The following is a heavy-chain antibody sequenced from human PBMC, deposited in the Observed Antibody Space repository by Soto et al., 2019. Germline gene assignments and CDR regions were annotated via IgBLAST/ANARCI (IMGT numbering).Heavy chain of an antibody. J-gene: IGHJ5*02. Sequence: PSETLSLTCTVFGGSVSIGDYLWSWIRQRPGKGLGWIGYIHDSGNTYYNPSLKGRVTISLDTSKNQFSLKVTSMTAADTAVYLCARASGGESGDYASLFDSWGQGNLVTVSS. V-gene: IGHV4-30-4*01. CDR1: GGSVSIGDYL. D-gene: IGHD4-17*01. CDR2: IHDSGNT. CDR3: ARASGGESGDYASLFDS.